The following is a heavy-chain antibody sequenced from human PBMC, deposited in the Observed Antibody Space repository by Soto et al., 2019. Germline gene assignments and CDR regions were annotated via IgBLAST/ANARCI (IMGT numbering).Heavy chain of an antibody. J-gene: IGHJ3*02. CDR3: AKDGLFDI. CDR1: GFTFSSYG. Sequence: QVQLVESGGGVVQPGRSLRLSCAASGFTFSSYGMHWVRQAPGKGLEWVAVISYDGSNKYYADSVKGRFTNARDKSKNTLYLQMNSLRAEDTAGYYCAKDGLFDIRGQGPMVTVSS. CDR2: ISYDGSNK. V-gene: IGHV3-30*18.